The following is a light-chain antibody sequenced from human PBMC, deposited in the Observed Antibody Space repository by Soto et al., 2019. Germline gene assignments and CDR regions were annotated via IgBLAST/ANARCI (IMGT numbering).Light chain of an antibody. V-gene: IGLV4-60*03. J-gene: IGLJ1*01. CDR1: SGHSSYI. CDR3: ETWDNNTRV. CDR2: LDGSGSY. Sequence: QSVLTQSSSASASLGSSVKVTCTLSSGHSSYIIAWHQQQPGKAPRYLMKLDGSGSYNKGSGVPDRFSGSRSGADRYLTIPNLQSEDEADYYCETWDNNTRVFGTGTKLTVL.